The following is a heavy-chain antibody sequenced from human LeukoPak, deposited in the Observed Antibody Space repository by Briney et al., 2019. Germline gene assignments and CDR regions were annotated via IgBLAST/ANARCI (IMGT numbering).Heavy chain of an antibody. J-gene: IGHJ4*02. V-gene: IGHV4-59*08. D-gene: IGHD3-22*01. CDR1: GGSISSYY. CDR3: ARHIGTTSSGYDPY. CDR2: IYYSGST. Sequence: PSETLSLTCSVSGGSISSYYWSWIRQPPGKGLEWIGYIYYSGSTNYNPSLKSRVTISVDTSKNQFSLILSSVTAADTAVYYCARHIGTTSSGYDPYWGQGTRVTVSS.